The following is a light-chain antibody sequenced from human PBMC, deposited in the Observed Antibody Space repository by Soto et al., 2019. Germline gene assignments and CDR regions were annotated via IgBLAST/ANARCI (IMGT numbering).Light chain of an antibody. CDR3: CSYAGSYPYV. CDR1: SSDVGGYNY. J-gene: IGLJ1*01. CDR2: DVS. Sequence: QSVLTQPRSVSGSPGQSVTISCTGTSSDVGGYNYVSWYQQHPGKAPKLTISDVSKRPSGVPDRFSGSKSGNTASLTISGLQAEDEADYYCCSYAGSYPYVFGSGTKVTVL. V-gene: IGLV2-11*01.